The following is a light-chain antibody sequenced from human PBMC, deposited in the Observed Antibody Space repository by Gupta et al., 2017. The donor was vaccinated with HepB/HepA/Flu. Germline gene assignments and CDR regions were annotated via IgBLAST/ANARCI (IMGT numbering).Light chain of an antibody. Sequence: SLSPGERATLSCRASQSVSSYLAWYQQKTGQAPRLLIYDASNRATGIPARFSGSGSGTDFTLTISSREPEDFAVYYCQQRSNWPPALTFGGGTKVEIK. CDR2: DAS. V-gene: IGKV3-11*01. J-gene: IGKJ4*01. CDR1: QSVSSY. CDR3: QQRSNWPPALT.